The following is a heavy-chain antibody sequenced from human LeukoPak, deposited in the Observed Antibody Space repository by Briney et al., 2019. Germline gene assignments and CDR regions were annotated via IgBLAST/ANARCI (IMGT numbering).Heavy chain of an antibody. V-gene: IGHV3-73*01. CDR3: TSRRTTGDY. CDR2: IRSKANSYAT. Sequence: PGGSLRLSCAASGFTFSGSAMHWVRQASGKGLEWVGRIRSKANSYATAYAASVKGRFTISRDDSKNTAYLQMNSLKTEDTAVHYCTSRRTTGDYWGQGTLVTVSS. CDR1: GFTFSGSA. J-gene: IGHJ4*02. D-gene: IGHD1-1*01.